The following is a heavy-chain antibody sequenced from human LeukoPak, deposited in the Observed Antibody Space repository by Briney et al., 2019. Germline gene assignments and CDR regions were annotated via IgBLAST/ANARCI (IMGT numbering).Heavy chain of an antibody. D-gene: IGHD6-19*01. Sequence: GASVKVSCKASGYSFSTYPINWVRQAPGQGLEWMGGIIPIFGTANYAQKFQGRVTITADESTSTAYMELSSLRSEDTAVYYCARRPAGGHSSGWETYWFDPWGQGTLVTVSS. CDR2: IIPIFGTA. CDR1: GYSFSTYP. V-gene: IGHV1-69*13. CDR3: ARRPAGGHSSGWETYWFDP. J-gene: IGHJ5*02.